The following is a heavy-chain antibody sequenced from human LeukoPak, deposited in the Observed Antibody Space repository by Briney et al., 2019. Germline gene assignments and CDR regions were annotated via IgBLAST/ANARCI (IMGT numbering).Heavy chain of an antibody. CDR3: ARRRFDDYVWGSYRYDYFDY. D-gene: IGHD3-16*02. J-gene: IGHJ4*02. Sequence: SETLSLTCTVSGGSISSYYWSWIRQPPGKGLEWIGYIYYSGSTNYNPSLKSRVTISVDTSKNQFSLKLSSVTAADTAVYYCARRRFDDYVWGSYRYDYFDYWGQGTLVTVSS. V-gene: IGHV4-59*08. CDR1: GGSISSYY. CDR2: IYYSGST.